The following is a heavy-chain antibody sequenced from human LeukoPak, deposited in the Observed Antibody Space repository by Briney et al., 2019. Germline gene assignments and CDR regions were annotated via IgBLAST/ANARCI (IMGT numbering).Heavy chain of an antibody. CDR3: AREEGAIVLMVYASYYFDY. CDR2: IWHDGSDK. V-gene: IGHV3-33*08. D-gene: IGHD2-8*01. CDR1: GFTFSSYG. Sequence: PGGSLRLSCAASGFTFSSYGMHWVRQSPGKGLEWVAVIWHDGSDKFYADSVRGRFTISRDNSDNTLHLQMNSLRDEDTAVYYCAREEGAIVLMVYASYYFDYWGQGTLVTVSS. J-gene: IGHJ4*02.